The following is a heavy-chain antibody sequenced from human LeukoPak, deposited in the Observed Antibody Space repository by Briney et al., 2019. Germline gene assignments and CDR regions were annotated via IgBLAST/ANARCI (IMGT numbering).Heavy chain of an antibody. J-gene: IGHJ4*02. CDR2: ISSSGSTI. Sequence: GGSLRLSCAASGFTFSSYEMNWVRQAPGKGLEWVSYISSSGSTIYYADSVKGRFTISRDNAKNSLYLQMNSLRAEDTAVYYCARVLRFGGYNPGADYWGQGTLVTVSS. CDR1: GFTFSSYE. CDR3: ARVLRFGGYNPGADY. D-gene: IGHD5-24*01. V-gene: IGHV3-48*03.